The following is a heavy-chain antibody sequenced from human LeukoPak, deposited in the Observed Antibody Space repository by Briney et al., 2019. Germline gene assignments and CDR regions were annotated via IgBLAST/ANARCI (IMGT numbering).Heavy chain of an antibody. CDR2: IIPTFGTP. CDR3: ARDRGWAGYTYGFYY. V-gene: IGHV1-69*13. J-gene: IGHJ4*02. CDR1: GGTFSSYA. Sequence: GASVKVSCKASGGTFSSYAINWVRQAPGQGLEWMGGIIPTFGTPNYAQKFQGRVTIIADESTSTAYMELSGLRSEDTAVYYCARDRGWAGYTYGFYYWGQGTLVTVSS. D-gene: IGHD5-18*01.